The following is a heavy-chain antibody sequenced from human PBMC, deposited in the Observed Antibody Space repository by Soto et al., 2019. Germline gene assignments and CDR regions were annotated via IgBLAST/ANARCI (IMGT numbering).Heavy chain of an antibody. Sequence: ASVKVSCKASGYTFTSYGISWVRQAPGQGLEWMGWISAYNGNTNYAQKLQGRVTMTTDTSTSTAYLELRSLRSDDTAVYYCARVPSIVVVVAAYYGDSYYFDYWGQGTLVTVSS. CDR2: ISAYNGNT. J-gene: IGHJ4*02. V-gene: IGHV1-18*01. CDR3: ARVPSIVVVVAAYYGDSYYFDY. CDR1: GYTFTSYG. D-gene: IGHD2-15*01.